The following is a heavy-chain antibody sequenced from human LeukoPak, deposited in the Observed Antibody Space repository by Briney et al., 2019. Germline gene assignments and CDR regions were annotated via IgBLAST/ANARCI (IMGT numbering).Heavy chain of an antibody. D-gene: IGHD4-11*01. CDR1: GYTFTSYG. Sequence: GASVKVSCKASGYTFTSYGISWVRQAPGQGLEWMGWISAYNDNTNYAQKLQGRVTMTTDTSTSTAYMELRSLRSDDTAVYYCARRGQTTVTTFGWFDPWGQGTLVTVSS. CDR3: ARRGQTTVTTFGWFDP. J-gene: IGHJ5*02. CDR2: ISAYNDNT. V-gene: IGHV1-18*01.